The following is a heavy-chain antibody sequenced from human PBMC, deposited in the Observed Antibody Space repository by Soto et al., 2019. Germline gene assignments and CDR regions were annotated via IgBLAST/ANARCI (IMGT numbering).Heavy chain of an antibody. CDR2: INDDGSTT. Sequence: EVQLVESGGGLVQPGGSLRLSCAASGFTFRTSWMYWVRQPPGKGLVWVSRINDDGSTTTYTDSVKGRFTISRDNAKNTLFMHMDSLRAEDMCVYYCARGNYGPDYWGQGTLVTVSS. CDR3: ARGNYGPDY. V-gene: IGHV3-74*03. D-gene: IGHD3-10*01. J-gene: IGHJ4*02. CDR1: GFTFRTSW.